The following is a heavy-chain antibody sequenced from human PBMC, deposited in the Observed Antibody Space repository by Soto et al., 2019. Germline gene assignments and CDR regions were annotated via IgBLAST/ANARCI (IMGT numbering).Heavy chain of an antibody. D-gene: IGHD2-2*01. CDR2: MNPNSGNT. CDR3: ARAEDVGYCSSTSCPPNDY. CDR1: GYTFNSYD. Sequence: GASVKVSCKDSGYTFNSYDINWVRQAKEQGLEWMGWMNPNSGNTGYAQKFQGRVTMTRNTSISTAYMELSSLRSEDTAVYYCARAEDVGYCSSTSCPPNDYWGQGTLVTVSS. V-gene: IGHV1-8*01. J-gene: IGHJ4*02.